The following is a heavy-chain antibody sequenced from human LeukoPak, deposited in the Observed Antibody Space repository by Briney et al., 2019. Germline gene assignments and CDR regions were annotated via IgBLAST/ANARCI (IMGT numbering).Heavy chain of an antibody. J-gene: IGHJ3*02. CDR3: AGHPCITVQKEYCDPWAFDI. V-gene: IGHV3-43D*03. CDR2: ISWDGGST. CDR1: GFTFDDYA. Sequence: PGGSLRLSCAASGFTFDDYAMHWVRQAPGKGLEWVSLISWDGGSTYYADSVKGRFTISRDNSKNSLYLQMNSLRAEDTALYYCAGHPCITVQKEYCDPWAFDIWGQGTMVTVSS. D-gene: IGHD2/OR15-2a*01.